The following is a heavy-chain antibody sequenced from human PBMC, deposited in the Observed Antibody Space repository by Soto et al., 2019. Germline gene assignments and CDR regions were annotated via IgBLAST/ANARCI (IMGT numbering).Heavy chain of an antibody. CDR3: ARYPYCSGGSCYVGDPNWFDP. D-gene: IGHD2-15*01. CDR1: GGTFSSYA. V-gene: IGHV1-69*13. J-gene: IGHJ5*02. Sequence: SVKVSCKASGGTFSSYAISWVRQAPGQWLEWMGGIIPIFGTANYAQKFQGRVTITADESTSTAYMELSSLRSEDTAVYYCARYPYCSGGSCYVGDPNWFDPWGQGTLVTVSS. CDR2: IIPIFGTA.